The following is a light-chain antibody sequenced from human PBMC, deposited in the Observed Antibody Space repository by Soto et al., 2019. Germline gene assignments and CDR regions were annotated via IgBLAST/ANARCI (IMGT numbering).Light chain of an antibody. CDR2: GAS. V-gene: IGKV3-20*01. J-gene: IGKJ1*01. Sequence: EIVLTQSPATLSLSPGERATLSCRASQSIGYYLAWYQQKPGQAPRLLIYGASSRATGIPDRFSGSGSGTDFTLTINRLEPEDFAVYYCQQYAGSPRTFGQGTKGDIK. CDR1: QSIGYY. CDR3: QQYAGSPRT.